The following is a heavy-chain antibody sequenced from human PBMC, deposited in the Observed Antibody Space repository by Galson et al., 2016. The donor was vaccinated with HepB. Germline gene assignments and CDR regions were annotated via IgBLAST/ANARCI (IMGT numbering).Heavy chain of an antibody. CDR3: ARAFVMNCEYDYYYSGMDG. D-gene: IGHD1-1*01. CDR1: GFTFSSYW. CDR2: INSDGSAT. Sequence: SLRLSCAASGFTFSSYWMHWVRQAPGGGLVWVSRINSDGSATTYADSGKGRFTIPRDNARNTLYLEMASLRADDTAVYYCARAFVMNCEYDYYYSGMDGWGQGTTVTVSS. V-gene: IGHV3-74*01. J-gene: IGHJ6*02.